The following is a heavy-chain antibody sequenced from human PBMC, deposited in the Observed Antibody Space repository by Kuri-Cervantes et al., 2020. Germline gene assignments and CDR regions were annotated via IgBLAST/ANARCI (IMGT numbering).Heavy chain of an antibody. J-gene: IGHJ6*02. V-gene: IGHV1-18*01. CDR1: GYTFTSYG. Sequence: ASVKVSCKASGYTFTSYGISWVRQAPGQGLEWMGWISAYNGNTNYAQKLQGRVTMTTDTYTSTAYMELRSLRSDDTAVYYCASDIKQGYYYYGMDVWGQGTTVTVSS. CDR3: ASDIKQGYYYYGMDV. D-gene: IGHD6-13*01. CDR2: ISAYNGNT.